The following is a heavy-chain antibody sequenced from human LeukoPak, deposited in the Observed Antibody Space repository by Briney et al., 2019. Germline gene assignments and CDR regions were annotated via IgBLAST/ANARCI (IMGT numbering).Heavy chain of an antibody. J-gene: IGHJ4*02. CDR2: ISHTGGTK. V-gene: IGHV3-23*01. D-gene: IGHD5-12*01. CDR3: AKDGRPMTRSRLRVLPYFDS. Sequence: GGSLRLSCAVSGFTFKNFAMSWVRQAPGKGLEWVSLISHTGGTKEYVDSAKGRFTISRDNSKNVLYLEMTGLGVEDTAIYFCAKDGRPMTRSRLRVLPYFDSWGWGTQVTVSS. CDR1: GFTFKNFA.